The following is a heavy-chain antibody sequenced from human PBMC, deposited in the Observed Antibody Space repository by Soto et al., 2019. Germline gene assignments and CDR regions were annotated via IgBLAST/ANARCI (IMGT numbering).Heavy chain of an antibody. CDR3: AKADGPIMTTVTTY. CDR2: ISWNSGSI. J-gene: IGHJ4*02. D-gene: IGHD4-17*01. Sequence: EVQLVESGGGLVQPGRSLRLSCAASGFTLDDYAMHWVRQAPGKGLEWVSGISWNSGSIGYADSVKGRFTISRDNAKNSLYLQMNSLRAEDTALYYCAKADGPIMTTVTTYWGQGTLVTVSS. CDR1: GFTLDDYA. V-gene: IGHV3-9*01.